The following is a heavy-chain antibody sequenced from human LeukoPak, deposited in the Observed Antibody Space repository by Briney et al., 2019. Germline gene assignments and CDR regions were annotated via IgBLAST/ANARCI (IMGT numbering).Heavy chain of an antibody. CDR3: AKGPGSKAAGTGGFDY. Sequence: GGSLRLSCAASGFTFSSYAMSWVRQAPGKGLEWVSAISGSGGNTYYADCVKGRFTISRDNSKNTLYLQMNSLRAEDTAVYYCAKGPGSKAAGTGGFDYWGQGTLVTVSS. V-gene: IGHV3-23*01. D-gene: IGHD6-13*01. CDR2: ISGSGGNT. J-gene: IGHJ4*02. CDR1: GFTFSSYA.